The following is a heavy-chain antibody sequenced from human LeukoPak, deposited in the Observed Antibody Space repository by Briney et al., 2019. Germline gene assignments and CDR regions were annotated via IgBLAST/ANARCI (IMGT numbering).Heavy chain of an antibody. D-gene: IGHD3-22*01. J-gene: IGHJ1*01. CDR1: GFTFDDYA. Sequence: GGSLRLSCAASGFTFDDYAMHWVRQAPGKGLEWVSGISWNSGSIGYADSVKGRFTISRDNAKNSLYLQMNSLRAEDTALYYCGKSQFGGNYYDSSGYYYFSQSYFQHWGQGTLVTVSS. CDR2: ISWNSGSI. V-gene: IGHV3-9*01. CDR3: GKSQFGGNYYDSSGYYYFSQSYFQH.